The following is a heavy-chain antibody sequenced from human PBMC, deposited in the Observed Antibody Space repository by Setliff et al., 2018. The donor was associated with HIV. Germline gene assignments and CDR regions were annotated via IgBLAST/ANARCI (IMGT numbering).Heavy chain of an antibody. Sequence: PSETLSLTCNVSRGSISRSSHYWGWIRQSPGKGLEWIGSLHYSGTTYYNPSLKRRVTISVDTSMNQFSLNLTSVTAADTAVYFCAMGSSGYPFDYWGQGSLVTVSS. D-gene: IGHD3-22*01. V-gene: IGHV4-39*07. CDR3: AMGSSGYPFDY. CDR2: LHYSGTT. J-gene: IGHJ4*02. CDR1: RGSISRSSHY.